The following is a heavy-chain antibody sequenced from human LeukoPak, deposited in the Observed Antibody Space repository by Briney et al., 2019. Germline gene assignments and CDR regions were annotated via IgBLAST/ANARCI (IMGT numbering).Heavy chain of an antibody. J-gene: IGHJ4*02. Sequence: PGGSLRLSCAASGFTFSSYWMHWVRQAPGKVLVWVSRINSDGSSTSYADSVKGRFTISRDNAKNTLYLQMNSLRAEDTAVYYCARYGSSGWLIDYWGQGTLVTVSS. CDR2: INSDGSST. CDR3: ARYGSSGWLIDY. D-gene: IGHD6-19*01. V-gene: IGHV3-74*01. CDR1: GFTFSSYW.